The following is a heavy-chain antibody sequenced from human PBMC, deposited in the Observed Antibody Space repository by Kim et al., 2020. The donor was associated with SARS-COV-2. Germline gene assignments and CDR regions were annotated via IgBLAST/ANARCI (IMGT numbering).Heavy chain of an antibody. Sequence: SETLSLTCTVSGGSISSYYWSWIRQPPGKGPEWIGYIYYSGSTNYNPSLKSRVTISVDTSKNQFSLKLSSVTAADTAVYYCAREARDTYDFWSGYLSNWFDPWGQGTLVTVSS. D-gene: IGHD3-3*01. CDR3: AREARDTYDFWSGYLSNWFDP. CDR2: IYYSGST. J-gene: IGHJ5*02. V-gene: IGHV4-59*01. CDR1: GGSISSYY.